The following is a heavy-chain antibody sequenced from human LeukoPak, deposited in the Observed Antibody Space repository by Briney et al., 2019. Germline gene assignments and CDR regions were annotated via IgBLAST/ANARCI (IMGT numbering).Heavy chain of an antibody. J-gene: IGHJ4*02. CDR1: GYTFSSYG. Sequence: GASVKVSCKASGYTFSSYGISWVRQAPGQGLEWMGWISVYTGKTYHAQKFQGRVTITADESTSTAYMELSSLRSEDTAVYYCATGITGTTSHFDYWGQGTLVTVSS. D-gene: IGHD1-7*01. V-gene: IGHV1-18*01. CDR3: ATGITGTTSHFDY. CDR2: ISVYTGKT.